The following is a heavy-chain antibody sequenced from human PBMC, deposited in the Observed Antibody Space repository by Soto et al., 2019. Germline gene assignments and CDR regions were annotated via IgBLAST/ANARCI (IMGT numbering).Heavy chain of an antibody. CDR1: GFTFSGYA. J-gene: IGHJ4*02. D-gene: IGHD3-3*01. V-gene: IGHV3-23*01. CDR2: IDGSGSTI. CDR3: ASHISISGG. Sequence: SGGGLVQPGGSLRLSCAASGFTFSGYAMTWVRQAPGKGLEWVSVIDGSGSTIYYADSVKGRFTISRDNSRNTLYLQMNSLRSEDTAVYYCASHISISGGWGQGTLVTVSS.